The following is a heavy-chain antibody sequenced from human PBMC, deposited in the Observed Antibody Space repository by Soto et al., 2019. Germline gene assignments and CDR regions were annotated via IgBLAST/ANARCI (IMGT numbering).Heavy chain of an antibody. CDR1: GFTFSSYA. J-gene: IGHJ4*02. Sequence: PGGSLRLSCAASGFTFSSYAMHWVRQAPGKGLEWVAVISYDGSNKYYADSVKGRFTISRDNSKNTLYLQMNSLRAEDTAVYYCTSTVSDYGDDYWGQGTLVTVSS. CDR2: ISYDGSNK. CDR3: TSTVSDYGDDY. D-gene: IGHD4-17*01. V-gene: IGHV3-30-3*01.